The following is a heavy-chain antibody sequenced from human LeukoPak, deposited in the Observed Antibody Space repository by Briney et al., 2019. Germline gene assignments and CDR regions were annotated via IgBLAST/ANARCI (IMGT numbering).Heavy chain of an antibody. CDR2: ISADSYYT. D-gene: IGHD5-18*01. CDR1: GFTFSSYA. V-gene: IGHV3-23*01. Sequence: GGSLRLSCAASGFTFSSYAMSWVRQAPGKGLEWVSAISADSYYTYYADSVQGRFTISRDNSKNTLYLQMNGLRAEDTALYYCANFVDTSMGGNDYWGQGTLVTVSS. CDR3: ANFVDTSMGGNDY. J-gene: IGHJ4*02.